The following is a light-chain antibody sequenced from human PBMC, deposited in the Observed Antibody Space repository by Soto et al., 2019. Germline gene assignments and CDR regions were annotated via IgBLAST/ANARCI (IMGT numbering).Light chain of an antibody. CDR1: QSISSW. V-gene: IGKV1-5*01. CDR2: DAS. J-gene: IGKJ1*01. Sequence: IHMTHSPSSLSASLRDRFTITFRSSQSISSWLAWYQQKPGKAPKLLISDASSLESGVPANFSGSGSGTEFTLTISSLQSEDFAIYFCQQYYNWPRTFGQGTKVDIK. CDR3: QQYYNWPRT.